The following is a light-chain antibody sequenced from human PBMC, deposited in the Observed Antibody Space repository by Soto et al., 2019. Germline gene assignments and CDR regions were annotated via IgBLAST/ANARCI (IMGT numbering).Light chain of an antibody. CDR1: QSVLYSSNNENY. J-gene: IGKJ1*01. Sequence: DIVMTQSPDSLAVSLGERATINCKSSQSVLYSSNNENYLAWYQQKPGQPPKLLIYGASTRESGVPDRFSGSGSGTDFTLTISSLQAEDVAVYYCQQCYSTPWTFGQGTKVEIK. CDR2: GAS. V-gene: IGKV4-1*01. CDR3: QQCYSTPWT.